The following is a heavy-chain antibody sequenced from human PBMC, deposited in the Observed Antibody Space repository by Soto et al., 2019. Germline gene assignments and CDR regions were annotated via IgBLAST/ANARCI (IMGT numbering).Heavy chain of an antibody. J-gene: IGHJ5*01. CDR3: ARCFLRGRFCDS. V-gene: IGHV4-39*01. Sequence: QLQLQESGPGLVKPSETLSLTCAVSGGSFSSSYYWGWLRQHPGKWLEWLGNIDYNGHTYYNPSLKSRLAMSVDTSKIQLSLTLTSVTAADTAVYYCARCFLRGRFCDSWGQGTLVTVSS. CDR1: GGSFSSSYY. CDR2: IDYNGHT. D-gene: IGHD3-10*01.